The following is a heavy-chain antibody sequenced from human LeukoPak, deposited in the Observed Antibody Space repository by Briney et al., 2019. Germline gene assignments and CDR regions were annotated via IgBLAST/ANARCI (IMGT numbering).Heavy chain of an antibody. V-gene: IGHV3-11*06. D-gene: IGHD5-18*01. Sequence: GGSLRLSCAASGFNFSEFYMSWIRQAPGKGLECVSYITSSRSSTNYADSVKGRFTISRDNAQNSLYLQMNSLRAEDTAVYYCARDRSGYTFDDWGQGTLVTVSS. CDR2: ITSSRSST. J-gene: IGHJ4*02. CDR3: ARDRSGYTFDD. CDR1: GFNFSEFY.